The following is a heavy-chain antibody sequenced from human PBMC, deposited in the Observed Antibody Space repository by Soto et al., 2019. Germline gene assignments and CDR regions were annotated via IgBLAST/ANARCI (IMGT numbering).Heavy chain of an antibody. Sequence: QVQLVESGGGVVQPGRSLRLSCAASGFTFSSYGMHWVRQAPGKGLEWVAVISYDGSNKYYADSVKGRFTISRDNSKNTLYLQMNSLRAEDTAVYYCAKDHQVGARWWYYFDHWGQGTLVTVSS. CDR2: ISYDGSNK. J-gene: IGHJ4*02. CDR3: AKDHQVGARWWYYFDH. V-gene: IGHV3-30*18. D-gene: IGHD1-26*01. CDR1: GFTFSSYG.